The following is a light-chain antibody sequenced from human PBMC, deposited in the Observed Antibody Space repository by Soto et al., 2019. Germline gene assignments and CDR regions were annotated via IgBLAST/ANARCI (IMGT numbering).Light chain of an antibody. CDR3: AAWDDSLDGYV. V-gene: IGLV1-44*01. Sequence: QSVLTQPPSASGTPGQRVTISCSGSSSNIGSNTVDWYQQLPGTAPKLLIYTITQRPSGVPDRFSGSTSGTSASLAISGLQPADEADYYCAAWDDSLDGYVFGTGTKLTVL. CDR1: SSNIGSNT. CDR2: TIT. J-gene: IGLJ1*01.